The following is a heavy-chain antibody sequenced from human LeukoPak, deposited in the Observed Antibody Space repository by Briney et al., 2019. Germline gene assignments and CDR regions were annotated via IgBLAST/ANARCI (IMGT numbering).Heavy chain of an antibody. D-gene: IGHD4-11*01. V-gene: IGHV1-46*01. J-gene: IGHJ4*02. CDR3: ARAPSNYGNFDF. Sequence: ASVTVSCTASGYRFIDYYIHWVRQAPGQGLEWMGIINPSGEGVATYAQKFQGRVTMTRDTSTSTVYMDLSSLKSEDTAVYYCARAPSNYGNFDFWGQGTLVTVSS. CDR2: INPSGEGVA. CDR1: GYRFIDYY.